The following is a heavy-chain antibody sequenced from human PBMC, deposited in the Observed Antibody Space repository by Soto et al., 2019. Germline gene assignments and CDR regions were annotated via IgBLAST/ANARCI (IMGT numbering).Heavy chain of an antibody. CDR2: IYPDDSDT. CDR1: GYPFTNYW. J-gene: IGHJ4*02. V-gene: IGHV5-51*01. D-gene: IGHD3-16*01. Sequence: GESLKISCKASGYPFTNYWIAWVRQMPGKGPEWMGIIYPDDSDTRYSPSFEGRFTFSADKSTNTAYLQGSSLEASDTAMYFCARHRWNTVMLIIDSWGQGXQVTVSS. CDR3: ARHRWNTVMLIIDS.